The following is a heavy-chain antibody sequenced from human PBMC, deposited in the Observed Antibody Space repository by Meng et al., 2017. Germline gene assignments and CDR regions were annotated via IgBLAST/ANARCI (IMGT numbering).Heavy chain of an antibody. V-gene: IGHV4-34*01. CDR3: ARRGIAARPFYY. CDR2: INHSGST. J-gene: IGHJ4*02. Sequence: VQLQQWGEGLLKPSETLSLTCAVYGGSFSGYYWSWIRQPPGKGLEWIGEINHSGSTNYNPSLKSRVTISVDTSKNQFSLKLSSVTAADTAVYYCARRGIAARPFYYWGQGTLVTVSS. D-gene: IGHD6-6*01. CDR1: GGSFSGYY.